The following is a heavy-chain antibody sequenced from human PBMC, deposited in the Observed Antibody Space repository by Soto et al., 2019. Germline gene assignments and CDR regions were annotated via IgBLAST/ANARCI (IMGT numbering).Heavy chain of an antibody. CDR3: ARDPCITRRPDY. Sequence: QVQLVQSGAEVKKPGASVKVSCKASGYTFTSYAMHWVRQAPGQRLEWMGWINAGNGNTKYSQKFQGRVTITRDTSASTGYMELSSLRSEGTAVYYCARDPCITRRPDYWGQGTLVTVSS. D-gene: IGHD3-10*01. CDR2: INAGNGNT. J-gene: IGHJ4*02. CDR1: GYTFTSYA. V-gene: IGHV1-3*01.